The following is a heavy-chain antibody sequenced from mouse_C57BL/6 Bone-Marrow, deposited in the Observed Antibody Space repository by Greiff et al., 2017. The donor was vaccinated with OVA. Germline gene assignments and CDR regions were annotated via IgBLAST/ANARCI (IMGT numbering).Heavy chain of an antibody. CDR1: GYTFTSYW. Sequence: QVQLQQSGAELVRPGASVKLSCTASGYTFTSYWMDWVKQRPGQGLEWIGNIYPTDGETHYDQKFKDKATLTVDKSSNTAYMQLSSLTSEDSAVYYCATDYWGQGTTLTVSS. J-gene: IGHJ2*01. CDR3: ATDY. CDR2: IYPTDGET. V-gene: IGHV1-61*01.